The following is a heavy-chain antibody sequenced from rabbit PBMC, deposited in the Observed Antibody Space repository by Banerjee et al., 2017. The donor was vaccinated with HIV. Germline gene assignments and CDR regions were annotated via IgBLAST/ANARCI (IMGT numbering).Heavy chain of an antibody. J-gene: IGHJ6*01. V-gene: IGHV1S40*01. CDR2: IYVVSSGDT. Sequence: QSLEESGGGLVQPEGSLTLTCTASGFTFSSYWMSWVRQAPGKGLEWIAWIYVVSSGDTYYASWAKGRFTISKTSSTTVTLQMTSLTAADTATYFCARDTGYAGYGYFYYGMDLWGPGTLVTVS. D-gene: IGHD7-1*01. CDR1: GFTFSSYW. CDR3: ARDTGYAGYGYFYYGMDL.